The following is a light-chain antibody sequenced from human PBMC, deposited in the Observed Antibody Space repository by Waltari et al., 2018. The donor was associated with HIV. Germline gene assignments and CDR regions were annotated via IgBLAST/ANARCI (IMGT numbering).Light chain of an antibody. Sequence: EIVLTQSPGTLSLSPGERATLSCRASQSVTSGYLAWYQQKRGQAPRHVIYAASSRATGIPGRFSGSGSGTDFTLTISRLEPEDCAVYYCQQYSSSPITFGQGTRLEMK. CDR2: AAS. J-gene: IGKJ5*01. CDR1: QSVTSGY. CDR3: QQYSSSPIT. V-gene: IGKV3-20*01.